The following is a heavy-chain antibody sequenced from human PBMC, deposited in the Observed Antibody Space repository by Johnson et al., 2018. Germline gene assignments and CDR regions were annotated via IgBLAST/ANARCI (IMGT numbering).Heavy chain of an antibody. Sequence: VQLVQSGGGLVQPGGSLRLSCAASGFTFSTYAMSWVRQGPGKGLEWVSGVSGSGVGTYHADSVKGRFTIPRKNSKNTLYSKMHSLSAEDTAVYFCAKPQVAVAGYYYYYGMDVWGQGTTVTVSS. CDR3: AKPQVAVAGYYYYYGMDV. D-gene: IGHD6-19*01. CDR2: VSGSGVGT. V-gene: IGHV3-23*04. J-gene: IGHJ6*02. CDR1: GFTFSTYA.